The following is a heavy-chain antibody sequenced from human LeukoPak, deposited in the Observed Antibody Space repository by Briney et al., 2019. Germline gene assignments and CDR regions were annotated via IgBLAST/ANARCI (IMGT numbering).Heavy chain of an antibody. CDR1: GFTFSSYA. V-gene: IGHV3-23*01. CDR3: AKGEHGGNPTRY. Sequence: LAGGSLRLSCAASGFTFSSYAMSWVRQAPGKGLEWVSAISGSGGSTYYADSVKGRFTISRDNSKNTLYLQMNSLRAEDTAVYYCAKGEHGGNPTRYWGQGTLVTVSS. D-gene: IGHD4-23*01. CDR2: ISGSGGST. J-gene: IGHJ4*02.